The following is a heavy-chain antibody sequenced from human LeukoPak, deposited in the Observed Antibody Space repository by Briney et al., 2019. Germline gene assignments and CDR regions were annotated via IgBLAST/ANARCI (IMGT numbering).Heavy chain of an antibody. Sequence: GASVKVSCKASGGTFSSYAISWVRQAPGQGLEWMGGIIPIFGTANYAQKFQGRVTITADESTSTAYMELSSLRSEDTAVYYCARGGVGIVASPERPFDYWGQGTLVTVSS. CDR3: ARGGVGIVASPERPFDY. V-gene: IGHV1-69*13. CDR1: GGTFSSYA. D-gene: IGHD5-12*01. J-gene: IGHJ4*02. CDR2: IIPIFGTA.